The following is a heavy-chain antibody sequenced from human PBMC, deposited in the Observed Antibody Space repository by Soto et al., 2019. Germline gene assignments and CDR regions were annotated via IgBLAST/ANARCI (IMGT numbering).Heavy chain of an antibody. V-gene: IGHV1-3*01. CDR1: GYTFSSYA. J-gene: IGHJ4*02. CDR3: ASDGAVAGNINFDY. Sequence: QVQLVQSGAEVKKPGASVKVSCKASGYTFSSYAMHWVRQAPGQRLEWMGWINAGNGNTKYSQKFQGRVTITRDTSASTAYMELSSLRSEDTAVYYCASDGAVAGNINFDYWGQGTLVTVSS. D-gene: IGHD6-19*01. CDR2: INAGNGNT.